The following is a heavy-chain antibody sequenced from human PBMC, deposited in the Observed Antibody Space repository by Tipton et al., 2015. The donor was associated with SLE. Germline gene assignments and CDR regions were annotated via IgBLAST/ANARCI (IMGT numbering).Heavy chain of an antibody. CDR1: GFTFSSYS. J-gene: IGHJ4*02. V-gene: IGHV3-33*08. Sequence: RSLRLSCAASGFTFSSYSMNWVRQAPGKGLEWVAVIWYDGSNKYYADSVKGRFTISRDNSKNTLYLQMNSLRAEDTAVYYCARGGDYDFFDYWGQGTLVTVSS. CDR3: ARGGDYDFFDY. CDR2: IWYDGSNK. D-gene: IGHD4-17*01.